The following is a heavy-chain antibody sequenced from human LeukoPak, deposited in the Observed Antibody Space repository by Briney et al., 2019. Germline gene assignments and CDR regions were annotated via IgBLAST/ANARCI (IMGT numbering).Heavy chain of an antibody. J-gene: IGHJ4*02. Sequence: SEALSLTCTVSGGSISSNSNYWAWIRQPPGRGLEWIGSVSYGGSTYYSPSLESRVTISVDTSKNQFSLKLSSVTAADTAVYYCARQALWFFDHWGQGTLVTVSS. D-gene: IGHD2-21*01. CDR3: ARQALWFFDH. CDR1: GGSISSNSNY. CDR2: VSYGGST. V-gene: IGHV4-39*01.